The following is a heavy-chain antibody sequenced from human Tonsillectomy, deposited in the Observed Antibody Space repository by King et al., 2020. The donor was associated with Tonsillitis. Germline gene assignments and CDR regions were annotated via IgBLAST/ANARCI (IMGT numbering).Heavy chain of an antibody. CDR3: ARRVYYDGSGSRRDWYFDL. Sequence: VQLQQWGAGLSKPSETLSLTCAIYGGSFSDYYWSWIRQPPRKGREWIGEINHSGNTNYNPSLNSRVTMSVDTSKNQFSLRLSSVTAADTAVYYCARRVYYDGSGSRRDWYFDLWGRGTLVTVSS. D-gene: IGHD3-22*01. J-gene: IGHJ2*01. V-gene: IGHV4-34*01. CDR2: INHSGNT. CDR1: GGSFSDYY.